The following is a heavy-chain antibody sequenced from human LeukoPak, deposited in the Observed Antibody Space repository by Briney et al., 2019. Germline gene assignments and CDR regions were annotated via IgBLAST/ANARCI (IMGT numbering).Heavy chain of an antibody. CDR2: IYTGGST. J-gene: IGHJ4*02. CDR3: ARYDVWGTYRAFDY. V-gene: IGHV4-61*02. Sequence: SETLSLTCTVSGGSISSATYYWSWIRQPAGKGLEWIGRIYTGGSTNYNPSLKSRVTISVDTSKNQFSLKLSSVTAADTAVYYRARYDVWGTYRAFDYWGQGTLVTVSS. CDR1: GGSISSATYY. D-gene: IGHD3-16*02.